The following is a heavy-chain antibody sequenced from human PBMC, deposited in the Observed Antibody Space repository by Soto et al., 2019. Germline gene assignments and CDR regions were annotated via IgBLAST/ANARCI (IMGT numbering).Heavy chain of an antibody. CDR1: GGSISSYY. V-gene: IGHV4-59*01. J-gene: IGHJ4*02. CDR2: VHYSGTT. D-gene: IGHD4-17*01. Sequence: QLQLQESGPRLVKSSETLSLTCTVSGGSISSYYWRWIRQSPGRGLEWIGYVHYSGTTNYNPSLKSRVAMSLDSSKRQFSLTLNSVTAADTAVYYCGRGTALIYGDYPGAGYFDFWGQGIQVTVSS. CDR3: GRGTALIYGDYPGAGYFDF.